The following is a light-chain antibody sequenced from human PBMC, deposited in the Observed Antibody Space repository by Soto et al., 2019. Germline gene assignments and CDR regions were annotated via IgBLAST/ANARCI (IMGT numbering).Light chain of an antibody. V-gene: IGLV1-44*01. CDR2: SNN. CDR1: SSNIGSNT. Sequence: QSVLTQPPSASGTPGQRVTISCSGSSSNIGSNTVNWYQQLPGTAPKLLIYSNNERPSGVPARFSGSKSGTSASLAISGLQSEDEADFYCAAWDDSLNAYVIGTGTKLTVL. J-gene: IGLJ1*01. CDR3: AAWDDSLNAYV.